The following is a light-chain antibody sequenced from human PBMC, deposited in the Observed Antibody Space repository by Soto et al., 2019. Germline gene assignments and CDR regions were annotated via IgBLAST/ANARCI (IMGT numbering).Light chain of an antibody. CDR3: SSYGGSANLV. CDR2: EVT. CDR1: SSDVGGYNY. Sequence: QSALTQPPSASGSPGQSVAISCTGTSSDVGGYNYVSWYQQHPGKAPKLIIYEVTKRPSGVPDPFSGSKSGNTASLTVSGLQAEDEADYYCSSYGGSANLVFGGGTKLTVL. V-gene: IGLV2-8*01. J-gene: IGLJ2*01.